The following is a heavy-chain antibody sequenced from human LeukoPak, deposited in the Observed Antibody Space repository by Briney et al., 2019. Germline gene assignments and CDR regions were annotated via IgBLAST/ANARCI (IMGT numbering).Heavy chain of an antibody. J-gene: IGHJ6*03. V-gene: IGHV3-30*02. D-gene: IGHD3-3*01. CDR2: IRYDGSNK. CDR3: AKDGSFFYYYMDV. Sequence: GGSLRLCCAASGFTFSSYGMHWVRQAPGKGLEWVAFIRYDGSNKYYADSVKGRFTISRDNSKNTLYLQMNSLRAEDTAVYYCAKDGSFFYYYMDVWGKGTTVTVSS. CDR1: GFTFSSYG.